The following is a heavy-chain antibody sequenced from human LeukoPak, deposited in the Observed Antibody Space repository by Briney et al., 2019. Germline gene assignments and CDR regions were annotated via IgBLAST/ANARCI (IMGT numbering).Heavy chain of an antibody. CDR3: ARCLGATRCAFDI. CDR2: ISSSSSYI. J-gene: IGHJ3*02. D-gene: IGHD1-26*01. Sequence: GGSLRLSCAASGFTFSSYSMNWVRQAPGKGLEWVSSISSSSSYIYYADTVKGRFTISRDNAKNSLYLQMNSLSAEDTAVYYCARCLGATRCAFDIRGQGTMVTVSS. V-gene: IGHV3-21*01. CDR1: GFTFSSYS.